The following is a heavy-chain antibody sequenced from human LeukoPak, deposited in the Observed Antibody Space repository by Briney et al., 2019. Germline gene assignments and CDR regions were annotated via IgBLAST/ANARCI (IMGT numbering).Heavy chain of an antibody. CDR2: FVGEHDKT. Sequence: ASVTVSCKVSGYSLPELSMHWARQPPGKGLEWMGGFVGEHDKTIYAQKFQGRVTFTADKSTTTAYMELSSLRSDDTAVYYCARCHDYTYWLDPWGQGTLVTVSS. CDR1: GYSLPELS. CDR3: ARCHDYTYWLDP. D-gene: IGHD4-11*01. V-gene: IGHV1-24*01. J-gene: IGHJ5*02.